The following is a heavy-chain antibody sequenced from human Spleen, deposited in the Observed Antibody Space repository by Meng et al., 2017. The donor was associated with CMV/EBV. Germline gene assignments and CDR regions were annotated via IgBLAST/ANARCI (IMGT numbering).Heavy chain of an antibody. D-gene: IGHD3-3*01. V-gene: IGHV3-53*01. J-gene: IGHJ3*01. CDR3: ARDSDDYDFWSAYYTDAFDF. CDR2: IFSGGST. Sequence: GGSLRLSCAASGFTVSSNYMNWVRQAPGKGLEWVSVIFSGGSTYYADSVKGRFTISTDNSKNTLYLQMNSLRVEDTAVYYCARDSDDYDFWSAYYTDAFDFWGQGTMVTVSS. CDR1: GFTVSSNY.